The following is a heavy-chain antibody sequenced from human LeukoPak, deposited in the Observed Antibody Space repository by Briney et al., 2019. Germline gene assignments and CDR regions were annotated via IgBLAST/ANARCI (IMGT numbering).Heavy chain of an antibody. CDR2: ISGSGGRT. Sequence: GGSLRLSCAASGFTFTTYALSWVRQAPGKGLEWVSGISGSGGRTYYADSVMGRFTISRDNSASTMYLRMNSLRAEDTAVYYCATTGTTADYWGQGTLVTVSS. D-gene: IGHD1-7*01. V-gene: IGHV3-23*01. CDR3: ATTGTTADY. J-gene: IGHJ4*02. CDR1: GFTFTTYA.